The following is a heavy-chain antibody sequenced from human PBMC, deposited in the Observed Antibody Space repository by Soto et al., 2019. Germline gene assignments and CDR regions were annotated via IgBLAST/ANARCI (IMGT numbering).Heavy chain of an antibody. J-gene: IGHJ4*02. CDR3: AKGIEDIVLMVYAALRSGSSWSLFDY. D-gene: IGHD2-8*01. Sequence: GGSLRLSCAASGFTFDDYTMHWVRQAPGKGLEWVSAISGSGGSTYYADSVKGRFTISRDNSKNTLYLQMNSLRAEDTAVYYCAKGIEDIVLMVYAALRSGSSWSLFDYWGQGTLVTVSS. CDR2: ISGSGGST. V-gene: IGHV3-23*01. CDR1: GFTFDDYT.